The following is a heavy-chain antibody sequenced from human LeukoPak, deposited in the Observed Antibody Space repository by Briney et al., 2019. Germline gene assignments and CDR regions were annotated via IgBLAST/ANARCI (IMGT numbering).Heavy chain of an antibody. CDR3: ARAPDLDSSGYYYRFFQH. CDR2: IKQDGNEK. D-gene: IGHD3-22*01. J-gene: IGHJ1*01. V-gene: IGHV3-7*05. Sequence: PGGSLRLSCAASGFTFSSYWMDWVRQAPGKGLEWVANIKQDGNEKYYMDSVKGRFTISRDNAKNSLYLQMNSLRAEDTAVYYCARAPDLDSSGYYYRFFQHWGQGTLVTVSS. CDR1: GFTFSSYW.